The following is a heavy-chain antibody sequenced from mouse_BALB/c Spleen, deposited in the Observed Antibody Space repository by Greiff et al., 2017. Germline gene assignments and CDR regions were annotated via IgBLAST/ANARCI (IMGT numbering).Heavy chain of an antibody. CDR3: ARDRYDGRGAMDY. CDR1: GFSLTSYG. J-gene: IGHJ4*01. V-gene: IGHV2-9*02. Sequence: VQLVESGPGLVAPSQSLSITCTVSGFSLTSYGVHWVRQPPGKGLEWLGVIWAGGSTNYNSALMSRLSISKDNSKSQVFLKMNSLQTDDTAMYYCARDRYDGRGAMDYWGQGTSVTVSS. CDR2: IWAGGST. D-gene: IGHD2-14*01.